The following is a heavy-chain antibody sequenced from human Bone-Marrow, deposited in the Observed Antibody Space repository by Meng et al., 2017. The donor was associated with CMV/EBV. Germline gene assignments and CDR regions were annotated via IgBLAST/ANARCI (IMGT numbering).Heavy chain of an antibody. CDR2: ISSNSAYI. V-gene: IGHV3-21*01. Sequence: GESLKISCAASGFSFRRYTMEWVRQAPGKGLEWVSSISSNSAYIYYAGSVKGRFTLSRDNAKSSVFLQMNSLRADDTAVYYCARVATWIQLYYYYGMDVWGQGTTVTVSS. D-gene: IGHD5-18*01. J-gene: IGHJ6*02. CDR1: GFSFRRYT. CDR3: ARVATWIQLYYYYGMDV.